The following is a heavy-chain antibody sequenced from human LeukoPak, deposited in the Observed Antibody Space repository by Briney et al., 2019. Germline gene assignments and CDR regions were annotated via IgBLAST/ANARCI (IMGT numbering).Heavy chain of an antibody. D-gene: IGHD3-22*01. CDR2: IYYSGST. CDR3: ASRNHYYDSSGYYYMWAFDI. CDR1: GGSISSGGYY. Sequence: PSQTLSLTCTVSGGSISSGGYYWSWIRQHPGKGLEWIGYIYYSGSTYYNPSLKSRVTISVDTSKNQFSLKLSSVTAADTAVYYCASRNHYYDSSGYYYMWAFDIWGQGTMVTVSS. J-gene: IGHJ3*02. V-gene: IGHV4-31*03.